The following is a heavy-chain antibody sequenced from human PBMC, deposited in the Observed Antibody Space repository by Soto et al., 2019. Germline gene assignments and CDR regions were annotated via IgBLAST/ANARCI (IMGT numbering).Heavy chain of an antibody. V-gene: IGHV3-33*08. CDR3: ARDPGYCTSSSCSAYYFDY. J-gene: IGHJ4*02. CDR1: GFTFSRYG. CDR2: IWYDGSNK. Sequence: GGSLRLSCAVSGFTFSRYGMHWVRQAPGKGLEWVAVIWYDGSNKYYADSVKGRFTISRDNSKNTLYLQMNSLGAEDTAVYYCARDPGYCTSSSCSAYYFDYWGQGTLVTVSS. D-gene: IGHD2-2*03.